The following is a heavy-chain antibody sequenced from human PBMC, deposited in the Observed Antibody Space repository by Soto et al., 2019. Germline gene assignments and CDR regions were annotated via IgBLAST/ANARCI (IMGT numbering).Heavy chain of an antibody. V-gene: IGHV3-9*01. D-gene: IGHD1-1*01. CDR2: ISWNSGIT. J-gene: IGHJ4*02. Sequence: EVQLVESGGGLVQPGRSLRLSCAASGFTFDDYAMHWVRQAPGKGLAWVSRISWNSGITDYADSVKGRFTISRDNAKNSLYLQMNSLRTEDTALYYCAKATSTGTSGHFDYWGQGTLVTVSS. CDR3: AKATSTGTSGHFDY. CDR1: GFTFDDYA.